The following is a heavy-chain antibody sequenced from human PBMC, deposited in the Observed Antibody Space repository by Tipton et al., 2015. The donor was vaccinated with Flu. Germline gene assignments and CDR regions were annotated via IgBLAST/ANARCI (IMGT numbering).Heavy chain of an antibody. Sequence: SLRLSCAASGFTFSSYWMSWVRQAPGKGLEWVANIKQDGSEKYYVDSVKGRFTISRDNAKNSLYLQMNSLRAEDTAVYYCARDGAVVIIGEYYFDYWGQGTLVTVSS. V-gene: IGHV3-7*01. CDR1: GFTFSSYW. CDR2: IKQDGSEK. J-gene: IGHJ4*02. D-gene: IGHD3-3*01. CDR3: ARDGAVVIIGEYYFDY.